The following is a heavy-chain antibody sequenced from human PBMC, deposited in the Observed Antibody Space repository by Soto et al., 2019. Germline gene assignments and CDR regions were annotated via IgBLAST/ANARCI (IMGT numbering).Heavy chain of an antibody. V-gene: IGHV1-46*01. CDR2: INPSGGST. CDR1: GYTFTSYY. D-gene: IGHD4-17*01. Sequence: GASVKVSCKASGYTFTSYYMHWVRQAPGQGLEWIGIINPSGGSTSYAQKFKGRVTMTRDTSTSTVYMELSSLRSEDTAVYYFAAVSRRYGDSYYFDYWGQGTLVTVSS. J-gene: IGHJ4*02. CDR3: AAVSRRYGDSYYFDY.